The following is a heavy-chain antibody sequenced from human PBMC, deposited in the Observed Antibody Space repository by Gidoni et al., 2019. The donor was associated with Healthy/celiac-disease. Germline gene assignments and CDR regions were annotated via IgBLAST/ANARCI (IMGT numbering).Heavy chain of an antibody. J-gene: IGHJ4*02. CDR1: GFTFSSYA. Sequence: EVQLLESGGGLVQPGGSLRLSGAASGFTFSSYAMSWVRQAPGKGLEWVSAISGSGGSTYYADSVKGRFTISRYNSKNTLYLQMNSLRAEYTAVYYCAKDTLSTVTTLSDYWGQGTLVTVSS. CDR2: ISGSGGST. V-gene: IGHV3-23*01. D-gene: IGHD4-17*01. CDR3: AKDTLSTVTTLSDY.